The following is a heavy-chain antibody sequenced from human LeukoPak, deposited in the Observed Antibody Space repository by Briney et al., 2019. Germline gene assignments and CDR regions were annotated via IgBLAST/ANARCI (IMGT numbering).Heavy chain of an antibody. CDR2: ISSSSSTI. CDR3: ARDKDTSMVNPPFDY. CDR1: GFTFSSCG. Sequence: GGSLRLSCAASGFTFSSCGMNWVRQAPGKGLEWVSHISSSSSTIYYADSVKGQFTISRDNAKNSLYLQMNSLRDEDTAVYYCARDKDTSMVNPPFDYWGQGTLVTVSS. V-gene: IGHV3-48*02. D-gene: IGHD5-18*01. J-gene: IGHJ4*02.